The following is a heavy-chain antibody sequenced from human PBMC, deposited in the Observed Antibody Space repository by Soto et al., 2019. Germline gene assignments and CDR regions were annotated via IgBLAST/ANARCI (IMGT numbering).Heavy chain of an antibody. D-gene: IGHD6-13*01. Sequence: EVQLVESGGGLVQPGRSLRLSCTASGFTFGDDAMSWFRQAPGMGLEWVGFIRSKAHGGTTEYAAPVKGRFTISRDDSKSIAYLQMNSLKTEDTAVYYCSRSGYSDRWNGKALDYWGQGTLVTVSS. CDR1: GFTFGDDA. V-gene: IGHV3-49*03. J-gene: IGHJ4*02. CDR3: SRSGYSDRWNGKALDY. CDR2: IRSKAHGGTT.